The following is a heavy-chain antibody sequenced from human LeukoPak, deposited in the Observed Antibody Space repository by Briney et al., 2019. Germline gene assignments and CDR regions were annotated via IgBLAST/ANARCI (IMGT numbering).Heavy chain of an antibody. CDR3: ARGGYTTGGYWYLDL. V-gene: IGHV4-59*01. Sequence: SETRSLTCTVSGGSISTYYWSWIRQPPGKGLQWIGYIYYRGSTNYNPSLKSRVTISVDTSKNQFSLQLSSVTAADTAVYYCARGGYTTGGYWYLDLWGRGTLVTVSS. J-gene: IGHJ2*01. CDR1: GGSISTYY. CDR2: IYYRGST. D-gene: IGHD4-17*01.